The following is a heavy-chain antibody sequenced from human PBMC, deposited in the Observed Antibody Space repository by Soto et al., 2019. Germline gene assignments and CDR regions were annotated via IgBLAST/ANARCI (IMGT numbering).Heavy chain of an antibody. V-gene: IGHV3-23*01. CDR1: GFTFSSYA. CDR2: TSGSGGST. J-gene: IGHJ4*02. Sequence: GGSLRLSCAASGFTFSSYAMSWVRQAPGKGLEWVSGTSGSGGSTFYADSVKGRFTISRDNSKNTLYLQMNSLRAEDTAVYYCAKVRAFGVVIMDLDYWGQGTLVTVSS. D-gene: IGHD3-3*01. CDR3: AKVRAFGVVIMDLDY.